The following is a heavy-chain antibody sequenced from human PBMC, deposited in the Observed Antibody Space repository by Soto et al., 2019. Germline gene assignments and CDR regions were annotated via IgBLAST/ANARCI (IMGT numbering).Heavy chain of an antibody. D-gene: IGHD5-12*01. J-gene: IGHJ6*02. V-gene: IGHV3-21*01. CDR3: ARDPPIMVESGYDYYYYYGMDV. CDR1: GCTFSSYS. CDR2: ISSSSSYI. Sequence: EVQLVESGGGLVKPRGSLRLSCAASGCTFSSYSMNWVRQAPGKGLEWVSSISSSSSYIYYADSVKGRFTISRDNAKNSLYLQMNSLRAEDTAVYYCARDPPIMVESGYDYYYYYGMDVWGQGTTVTVSS.